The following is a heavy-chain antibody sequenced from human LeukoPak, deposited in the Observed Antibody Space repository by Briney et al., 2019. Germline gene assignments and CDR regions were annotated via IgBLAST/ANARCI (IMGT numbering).Heavy chain of an antibody. J-gene: IGHJ6*02. CDR2: INPNSGGT. D-gene: IGHD5-18*01. Sequence: ASVKVSCKASGYTFTGYYMHWVRQAPGQGLEWMGWINPNSGGTNYAQKFQGRVTMTRDTSISTAYMELSGLRSDDTAVYYCARDTPGVDTAMVYYYYYGMDVWGQGTTVTVSS. V-gene: IGHV1-2*02. CDR3: ARDTPGVDTAMVYYYYYGMDV. CDR1: GYTFTGYY.